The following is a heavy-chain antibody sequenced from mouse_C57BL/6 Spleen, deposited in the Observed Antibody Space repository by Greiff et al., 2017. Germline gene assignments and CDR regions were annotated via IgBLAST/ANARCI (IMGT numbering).Heavy chain of an antibody. CDR1: GYTFTDYY. CDR3: ARSWGGYAMDY. V-gene: IGHV1-76*01. Sequence: QVQLKESGAELVRPGASVKLSCKASGYTFTDYYINWVKQRPGQGLEWIARIYPGSGNTYYNEKFKGKATLTAEKSSSTAYMQLSSLTSEDSAVYFCARSWGGYAMDYWGQGTSVTVSS. J-gene: IGHJ4*01. CDR2: IYPGSGNT.